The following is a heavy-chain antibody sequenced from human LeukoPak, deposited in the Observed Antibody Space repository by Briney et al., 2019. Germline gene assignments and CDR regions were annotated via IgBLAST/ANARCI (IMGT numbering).Heavy chain of an antibody. CDR1: GGSISSYY. Sequence: PSETLSLTCTVSGGSISSYYWSWIRQPPGKGLEWIGYIYYSGSTNCNPSLKSRVTIPVDTSKNQFSLKLSSVTAADTAVYYCARAVGYSYGKYYFDYWGQGTLVTVSS. CDR2: IYYSGST. V-gene: IGHV4-59*01. D-gene: IGHD5-18*01. J-gene: IGHJ4*02. CDR3: ARAVGYSYGKYYFDY.